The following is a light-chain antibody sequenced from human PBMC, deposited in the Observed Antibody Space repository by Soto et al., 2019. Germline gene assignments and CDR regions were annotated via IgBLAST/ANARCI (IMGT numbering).Light chain of an antibody. Sequence: QSVLTQPPSASGSPGQSVTISCTGTSSDVGAYKYVSWYQQYPGKAPKLMIYEGTKRTSGVPDRFSGSKSGNTASLTVSGLQAEDEADYYCTSYVGNDIWVFGGGTKVTVL. CDR1: SSDVGAYKY. CDR3: TSYVGNDIWV. J-gene: IGLJ3*02. CDR2: EGT. V-gene: IGLV2-8*01.